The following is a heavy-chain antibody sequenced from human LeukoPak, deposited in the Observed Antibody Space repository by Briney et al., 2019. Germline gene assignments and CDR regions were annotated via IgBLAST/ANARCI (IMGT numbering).Heavy chain of an antibody. V-gene: IGHV3-30*02. D-gene: IGHD2-2*01. J-gene: IGHJ4*02. CDR3: SSTFYFDY. CDR1: GFTFSSYG. CDR2: IRYDGSNK. Sequence: PGGSLRLSCAASGFTFSSYGMHWVRQAPGKGLEWVAFIRYDGSNKYYADSVKGRFTISRDNSKNTLYLQMNSLRAEDTAVYWCSSTFYFDYWGQGTLVTVSS.